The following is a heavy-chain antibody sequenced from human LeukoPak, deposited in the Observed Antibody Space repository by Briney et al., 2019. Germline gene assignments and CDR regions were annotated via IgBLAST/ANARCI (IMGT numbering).Heavy chain of an antibody. CDR1: GGSISSGDYY. CDR2: IYYSGST. Sequence: PSETLSLTCTVSGGSISSGDYYWSWIRQPPGKGLEWIGYIYYSGSTYYNPSLKSRVTISVDTSKNQFSLKLSSVTAADTAVYYCARDSWAEYCSSTSCSEDNRFDPWGQGTLVTVSS. D-gene: IGHD2-2*01. CDR3: ARDSWAEYCSSTSCSEDNRFDP. V-gene: IGHV4-30-4*01. J-gene: IGHJ5*02.